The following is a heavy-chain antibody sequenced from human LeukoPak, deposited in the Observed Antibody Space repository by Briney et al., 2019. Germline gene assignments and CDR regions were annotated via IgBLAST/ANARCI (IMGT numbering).Heavy chain of an antibody. D-gene: IGHD3-16*02. V-gene: IGHV4-61*01. J-gene: IGHJ5*02. Sequence: SETLSLTCTVSGGSVYSATYNWNWIRQPPGKGLQWIGSIYYSGSTNYNPSLKGRVTILLDTSKNQFSLRRSSVIAADTAVYYCARGNDDLWGGYRPPWFDPWGQGTLVTVSS. CDR2: IYYSGST. CDR3: ARGNDDLWGGYRPPWFDP. CDR1: GGSVYSATYN.